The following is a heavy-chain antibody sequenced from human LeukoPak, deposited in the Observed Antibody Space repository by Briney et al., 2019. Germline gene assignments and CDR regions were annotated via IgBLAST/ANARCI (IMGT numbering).Heavy chain of an antibody. D-gene: IGHD2-2*01. CDR2: IYTSGGT. Sequence: PSETLSLTCTVSGGSISSYYWSWIRQPAGKGLEWIGRIYTSGGTNYNPSLKSRVTISVDKSKNQFSLKLSSVTAADTAVYYCARDGPRYCSSTSCYYFDYWGQGTLVTVSS. V-gene: IGHV4-4*07. CDR3: ARDGPRYCSSTSCYYFDY. J-gene: IGHJ4*02. CDR1: GGSISSYY.